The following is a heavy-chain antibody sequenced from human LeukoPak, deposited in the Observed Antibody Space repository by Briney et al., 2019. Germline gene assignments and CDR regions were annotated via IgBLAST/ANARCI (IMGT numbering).Heavy chain of an antibody. J-gene: IGHJ6*03. V-gene: IGHV3-23*01. CDR1: GFTFSSYA. CDR2: ISGSSGST. D-gene: IGHD6-6*01. CDR3: AKRGAHEGKYNYYYYYMDV. Sequence: PGGSLRHSCAASGFTFSSYAMSWVRKAPGKGLEWVSAISGSSGSTYYADSVKGRFTISRDNSKNTLYLQMNSLRAEDTAVYYCAKRGAHEGKYNYYYYYMDVWGKGTTVTVSS.